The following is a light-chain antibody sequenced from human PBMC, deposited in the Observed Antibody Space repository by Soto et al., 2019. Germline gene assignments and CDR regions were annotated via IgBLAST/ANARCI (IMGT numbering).Light chain of an antibody. J-gene: IGKJ1*01. CDR3: QVFCSSPSWT. CDR2: GAS. CDR1: QSVSSSY. Sequence: EIELTQSPGTLSLSPGERATLSCRASQSVSSSYLAWYQQRPGQAPMLLIYGASSNATGIPHRFSSSGSGTDFTLTISRLEPEDSAVYYCQVFCSSPSWTFGQGTKVEIK. V-gene: IGKV3-20*01.